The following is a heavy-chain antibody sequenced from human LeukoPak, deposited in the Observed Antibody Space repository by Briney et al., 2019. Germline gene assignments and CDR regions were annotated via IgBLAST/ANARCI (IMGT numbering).Heavy chain of an antibody. Sequence: GGSLRLSCAASGFSFSSYAMSWVRQAPGKGLEWVSAITDSGGSTYHADSVKGRFTISRDNSKNTLFLQMNSLRVEGTAIYYCAKGSSSSRPYYFDFWGQGTLVTVSS. D-gene: IGHD6-6*01. J-gene: IGHJ4*02. CDR1: GFSFSSYA. CDR2: ITDSGGST. CDR3: AKGSSSSRPYYFDF. V-gene: IGHV3-23*01.